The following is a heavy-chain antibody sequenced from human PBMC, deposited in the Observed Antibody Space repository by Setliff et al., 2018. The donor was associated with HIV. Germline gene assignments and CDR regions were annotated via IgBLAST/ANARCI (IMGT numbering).Heavy chain of an antibody. Sequence: SETLSLTCTVSGGATSSGCYNWGCIRQPPGKGLEWIGSMHHSGGTYYNPSLKTRVTISLDTSKSQFSLNLSSVTAADTAVYYCVRGGSWGIIWGQVTVVTVSS. V-gene: IGHV4-39*07. CDR3: VRGGSWGII. J-gene: IGHJ3*02. CDR2: MHHSGGT. D-gene: IGHD3-16*01. CDR1: GGATSSGCYN.